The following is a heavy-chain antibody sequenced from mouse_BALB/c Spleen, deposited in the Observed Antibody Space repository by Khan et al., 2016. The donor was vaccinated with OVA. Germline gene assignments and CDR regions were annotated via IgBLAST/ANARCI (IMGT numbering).Heavy chain of an antibody. J-gene: IGHJ2*01. CDR1: GYIFTSYW. CDR2: IYPGTDNT. V-gene: IGHV1S132*01. D-gene: IGHD3-2*02. Sequence: VQLQQSGAELVRPGTSVKLSCKTSGYIFTSYWIHWVKQRSGQGLEWIARIYPGTDNTYYNEKFKDRATLTADKSSSTAYFQLSSLKSEDSAVFFCAREEALYYFDYWGQGTTLTVSS. CDR3: AREEALYYFDY.